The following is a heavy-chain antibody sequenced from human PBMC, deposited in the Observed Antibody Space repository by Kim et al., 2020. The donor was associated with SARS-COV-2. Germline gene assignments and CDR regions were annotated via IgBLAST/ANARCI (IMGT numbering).Heavy chain of an antibody. CDR1: GDSSSSESFY. V-gene: IGHV4-39*01. J-gene: IGHJ5*02. CDR2: IYSGGSA. CDR3: ARHVLYYDTRGSYTNWFDP. D-gene: IGHD3-22*01. Sequence: SETLSLTCTVSGDSSSSESFYWGWIRQPPGKGLEWIGSIYSGGSAYYNWSLKSRLTISVDTSRNQFSLTLSAVTAADTAVYFCARHVLYYDTRGSYTNWFDPWGQGTLVTVSS.